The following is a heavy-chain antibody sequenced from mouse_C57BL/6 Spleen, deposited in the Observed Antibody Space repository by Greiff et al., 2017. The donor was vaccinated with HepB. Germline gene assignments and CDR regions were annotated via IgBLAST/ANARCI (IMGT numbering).Heavy chain of an antibody. V-gene: IGHV1-66*01. CDR1: GYSFTSYY. Sequence: VKLMESGPELVKPGASVKISCKASGYSFTSYYIHWVKQRPGQGLEWIGWIYPGSGNTKYNEKFKGKATLTADTSSSTAYMQLSSLTSEDSAVYYCARGSSYGYFDVWGTGTTVTVSS. J-gene: IGHJ1*03. CDR2: IYPGSGNT. D-gene: IGHD1-1*01. CDR3: ARGSSYGYFDV.